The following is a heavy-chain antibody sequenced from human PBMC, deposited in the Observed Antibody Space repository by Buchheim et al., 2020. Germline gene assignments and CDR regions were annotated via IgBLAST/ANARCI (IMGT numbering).Heavy chain of an antibody. CDR3: ARVGAPYF. V-gene: IGHV3-48*03. CDR2: ISGSGSVI. Sequence: EVHLVASGGGLVQPGGSLRLSCTGSGFTFNTYEMNWVRQAPGKGLEWVSYISGSGSVIDYADSVKGRFTISRANAQNSLYLQMNSLRVEDTAVYYCARVGAPYFWGQGTL. J-gene: IGHJ4*02. D-gene: IGHD1-26*01. CDR1: GFTFNTYE.